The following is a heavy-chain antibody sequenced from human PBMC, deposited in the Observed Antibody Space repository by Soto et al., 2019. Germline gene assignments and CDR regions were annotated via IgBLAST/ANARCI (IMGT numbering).Heavy chain of an antibody. CDR1: GYIFTDYT. J-gene: IGHJ1*01. V-gene: IGHV1-3*01. D-gene: IGHD4-4*01. CDR3: AKDQRGSNYGYFQY. Sequence: QVQLVQSGAEVKKSGASVKVSCEASGYIFTDYTIHWVRQAPGQRLELLGWINAGNGNTKYSQQFQGRVTFSRDTSANTVYMELSSLRSEDTAVYYCAKDQRGSNYGYFQYWGQGTLVTVSS. CDR2: INAGNGNT.